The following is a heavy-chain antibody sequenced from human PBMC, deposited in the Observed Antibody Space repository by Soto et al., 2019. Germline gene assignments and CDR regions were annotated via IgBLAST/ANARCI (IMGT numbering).Heavy chain of an antibody. D-gene: IGHD1-7*01. Sequence: EVQLVESGGGLVQPGGSLRLSCAASGFTFSSYSMNWVRQAPGKGLEWVSYISSSSSTIYYADSVKGRFTISRDNAKNSLYLQRNSLRAEDTSVYYCARDLNYALFDYWGQGTLVTVSS. CDR3: ARDLNYALFDY. CDR1: GFTFSSYS. J-gene: IGHJ4*02. V-gene: IGHV3-48*01. CDR2: ISSSSSTI.